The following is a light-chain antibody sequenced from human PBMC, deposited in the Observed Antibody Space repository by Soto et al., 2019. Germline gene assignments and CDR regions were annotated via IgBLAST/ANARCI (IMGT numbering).Light chain of an antibody. CDR1: SSDVGSYNY. V-gene: IGLV2-14*03. CDR3: SSYTISTTLL. J-gene: IGLJ3*02. CDR2: DVS. Sequence: QSALTQPASVSGSPGPSITISCTGTSSDVGSYNYVSWYQQHPGEAPRLMIYDVSNRPSGVSNRFSGSKSGNTASLTISGLQAEDEADYYCSSYTISTTLLFGGGTKVTVL.